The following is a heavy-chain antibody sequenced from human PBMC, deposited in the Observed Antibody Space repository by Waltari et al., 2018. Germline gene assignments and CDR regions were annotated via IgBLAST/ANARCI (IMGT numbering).Heavy chain of an antibody. D-gene: IGHD3-22*01. Sequence: QVQLVQSGAEVKKPGASVKVSCKASGYTFTSYDINWVRQATGQGLEWMGWMNPISDTTVYAQKFQGRVTMTRNTSISTAYMDLSSLRSEDTAVYYCARRELGGYDYAEDAFDIWGQGTMVTVSS. J-gene: IGHJ3*02. V-gene: IGHV1-8*01. CDR2: MNPISDTT. CDR1: GYTFTSYD. CDR3: ARRELGGYDYAEDAFDI.